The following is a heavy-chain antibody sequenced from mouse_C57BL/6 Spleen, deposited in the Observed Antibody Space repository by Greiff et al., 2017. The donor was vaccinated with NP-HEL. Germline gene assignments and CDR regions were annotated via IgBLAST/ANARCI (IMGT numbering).Heavy chain of an antibody. CDR1: GYSITSGYY. J-gene: IGHJ3*01. D-gene: IGHD1-1*01. CDR2: ISYDGSN. V-gene: IGHV3-6*01. CDR3: AREGYYGSEFAY. Sequence: ESGPGLVKPSQSLSLTCSVTGYSITSGYYWNWIRQFPGNKLEWMGYISYDGSNNYNPSLKNRISITRDTSKNQFFLKLNSVTTEDTATYYCAREGYYGSEFAYWGQGTLVTVSA.